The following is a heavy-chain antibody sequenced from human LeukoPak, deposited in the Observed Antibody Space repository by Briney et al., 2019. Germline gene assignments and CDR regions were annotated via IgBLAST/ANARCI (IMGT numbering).Heavy chain of an antibody. Sequence: SETLSLTCAVYGGSFSGYYWSWIRQPPGEGLEWIGEINHSGSTNYNPSLKSRVTISVDTSKNQFSLKLSSVTAADTAVYYRARGVLVGATRKFDYWGQGTLVTVSS. V-gene: IGHV4-34*01. CDR3: ARGVLVGATRKFDY. CDR1: GGSFSGYY. J-gene: IGHJ4*02. CDR2: INHSGST. D-gene: IGHD1-26*01.